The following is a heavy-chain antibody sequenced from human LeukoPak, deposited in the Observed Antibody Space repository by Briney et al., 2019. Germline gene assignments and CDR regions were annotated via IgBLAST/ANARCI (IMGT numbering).Heavy chain of an antibody. D-gene: IGHD1-26*01. CDR1: GGSISSSGYY. CDR3: ARHEYSGSYYGLSWFDP. CDR2: IYYSGST. Sequence: SETLSLTCTVSGGSISSSGYYWGWIRQPPGKGLEWIASIYYSGSTYYNPSLKSRVTISVDTPKNQLSLKLSSLTSADTAVYYCARHEYSGSYYGLSWFDPWGQGTLVTVSS. J-gene: IGHJ5*02. V-gene: IGHV4-39*01.